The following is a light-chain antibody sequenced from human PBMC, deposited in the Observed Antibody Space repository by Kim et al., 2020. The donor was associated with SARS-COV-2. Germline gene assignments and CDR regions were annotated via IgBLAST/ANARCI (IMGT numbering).Light chain of an antibody. Sequence: PGERATLSCRASQSVTNNYIAWYQQKPGQAPRVLISGASRRATGIPDRFSGSGSGTDFTLTISRLEPEDSAVYYCQQYVSSLWTFGRGTKVDIK. V-gene: IGKV3-20*01. CDR2: GAS. J-gene: IGKJ1*01. CDR1: QSVTNNY. CDR3: QQYVSSLWT.